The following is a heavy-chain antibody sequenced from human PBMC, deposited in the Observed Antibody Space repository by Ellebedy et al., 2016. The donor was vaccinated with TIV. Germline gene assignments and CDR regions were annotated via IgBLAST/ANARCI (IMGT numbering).Heavy chain of an antibody. Sequence: SLKISCAASGFTFSSYGMHWVRQAPGKGLEWVAVIWYDGSNKYYADSVKGRFTISRDNSKNTLYLQMNSLRAEDTAVYYCARETYGDLLFDYWGQGTLVTVSS. CDR2: IWYDGSNK. D-gene: IGHD4-17*01. CDR1: GFTFSSYG. CDR3: ARETYGDLLFDY. J-gene: IGHJ4*02. V-gene: IGHV3-33*01.